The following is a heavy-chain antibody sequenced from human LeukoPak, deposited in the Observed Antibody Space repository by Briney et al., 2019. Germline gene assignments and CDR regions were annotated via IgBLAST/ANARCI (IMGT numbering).Heavy chain of an antibody. CDR1: GFTLSSYY. CDR2: ISTSSSYI. D-gene: IGHD7-27*01. J-gene: IGHJ4*02. Sequence: GGSLRLSCAASGFTLSSYYMNWVRQAPGKGLEWVSSISTSSSYIYYADSMKGRFIISRDNAKNSLYLQINSLRAEDTAVYYCVKDTISGDTWMTFYWGQGTLVTVSS. CDR3: VKDTISGDTWMTFY. V-gene: IGHV3-21*01.